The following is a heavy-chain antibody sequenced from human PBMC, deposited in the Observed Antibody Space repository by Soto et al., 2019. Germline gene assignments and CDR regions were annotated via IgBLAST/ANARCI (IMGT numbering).Heavy chain of an antibody. J-gene: IGHJ4*02. D-gene: IGHD4-17*01. CDR2: IYPGDSDT. V-gene: IGHV5-51*01. CDR3: ARLIYGVEEGPFDY. Sequence: GESLKISCQGSGYSFTSYWIGWVRQMPGKGLEWMGIIYPGDSDTRYSPSFQGQVTFSADKSISTAYLQWSSLKASDTAIYYCARLIYGVEEGPFDYWGQGTLVTVSS. CDR1: GYSFTSYW.